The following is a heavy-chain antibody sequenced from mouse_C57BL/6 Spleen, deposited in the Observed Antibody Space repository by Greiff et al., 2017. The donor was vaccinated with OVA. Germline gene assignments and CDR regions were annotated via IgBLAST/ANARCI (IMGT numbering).Heavy chain of an antibody. J-gene: IGHJ4*01. V-gene: IGHV2-6*03. D-gene: IGHD1-2*01. Sequence: VQRVESGPGLVAPSQSLSITCTVSGFSLTSYGVHWVRQPPGKGLEWLVVIWSDGSTTYNSALKSRLSISKDNSKSQVFLKMNSLQTDDTAMYYCARRGTTASRGAMDYWGQGTSVTVSS. CDR3: ARRGTTASRGAMDY. CDR2: IWSDGST. CDR1: GFSLTSYG.